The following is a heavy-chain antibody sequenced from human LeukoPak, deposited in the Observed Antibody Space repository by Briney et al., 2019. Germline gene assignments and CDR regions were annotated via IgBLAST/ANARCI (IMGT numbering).Heavy chain of an antibody. D-gene: IGHD1-14*01. CDR1: GGSFSGYY. CDR3: ASIRYHDFDY. V-gene: IGHV4-34*01. CDR2: INHSGST. J-gene: IGHJ4*02. Sequence: PSETLSLTCAVYGGSFSGYYWSWIRQPPGKGLEWIGEINHSGSTNYNPSLKSRVTISVDTSKNQFSLKLSSVTAADTAVYYCASIRYHDFDYWGQGTLVTASS.